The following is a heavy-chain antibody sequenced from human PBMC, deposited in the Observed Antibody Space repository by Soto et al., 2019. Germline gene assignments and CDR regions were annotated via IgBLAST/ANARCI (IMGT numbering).Heavy chain of an antibody. V-gene: IGHV1-46*01. CDR3: ARMLWFGELLHYYYYGMDV. CDR2: IKTAGGDT. J-gene: IGHJ6*02. D-gene: IGHD3-10*01. Sequence: GASVKVSCKASGYVFTNYYIHWVRQAPGQGLEWMGIIKTAGGDTNYAQKFRGRVTMTRDTSTSTVYMELSSLTSEDTGVYYCARMLWFGELLHYYYYGMDVWGQGTTVTVSS. CDR1: GYVFTNYY.